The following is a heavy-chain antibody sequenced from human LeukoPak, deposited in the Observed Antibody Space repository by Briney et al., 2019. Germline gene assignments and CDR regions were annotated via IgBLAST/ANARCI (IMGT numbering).Heavy chain of an antibody. CDR3: ANDGHYTSWYYYMDV. CDR2: IDYSGGTT. V-gene: IGHV3-23*01. J-gene: IGHJ6*03. Sequence: GGSLRLSCAASGFTFSSHAMTWVRQAPGEGLEWVSTIDYSGGTTFYAVSVKGRLTISRDNSKSTVYLQMNSLRVEDTAVYHCANDGHYTSWYYYMDVWGKGTTVTVSS. D-gene: IGHD3-10*01. CDR1: GFTFSSHA.